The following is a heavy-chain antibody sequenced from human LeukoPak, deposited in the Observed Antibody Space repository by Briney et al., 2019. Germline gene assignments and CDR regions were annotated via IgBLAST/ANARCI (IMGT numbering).Heavy chain of an antibody. Sequence: SETLSLTCAVYGGSFSGYYWSWIRQPPGKGLEWIGEINHSGSTNYNPSLKSRVTISVDTSKNQFSLKLSSVTAADTAVYYCARYETIEEQGHSSSYDAFDIWGQGTMVTVSS. CDR2: INHSGST. V-gene: IGHV4-34*01. CDR3: ARYETIEEQGHSSSYDAFDI. D-gene: IGHD6-13*01. J-gene: IGHJ3*02. CDR1: GGSFSGYY.